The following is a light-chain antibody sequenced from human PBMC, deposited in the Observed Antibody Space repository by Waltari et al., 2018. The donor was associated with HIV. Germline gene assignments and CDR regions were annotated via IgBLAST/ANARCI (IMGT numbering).Light chain of an antibody. V-gene: IGLV1-47*01. Sequence: QSVLTQPPSASGPPGQRVTISCSGSSPHIGPNYVYWYHPPPGTAPKILIYRNNQRPSGVPDRFSGSKSGTSASLAISGLRSEDEADYYCAAWDDSLSGWVFGGGTKLTVL. CDR3: AAWDDSLSGWV. CDR1: SPHIGPNY. J-gene: IGLJ3*02. CDR2: RNN.